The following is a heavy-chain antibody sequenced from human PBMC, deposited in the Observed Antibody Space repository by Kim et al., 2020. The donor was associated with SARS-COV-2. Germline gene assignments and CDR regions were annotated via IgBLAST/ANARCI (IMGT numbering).Heavy chain of an antibody. CDR2: ST. Sequence: STYYADSVKGRFTISRHNSKNTLYLQMNSLGAEDTAVYYCARFGDLGFDYWGQGTLVTVSS. J-gene: IGHJ4*02. CDR3: ARFGDLGFDY. D-gene: IGHD3-10*01. V-gene: IGHV3-53*04.